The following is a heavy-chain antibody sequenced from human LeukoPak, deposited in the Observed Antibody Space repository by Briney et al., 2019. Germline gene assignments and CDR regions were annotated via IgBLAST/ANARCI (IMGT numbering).Heavy chain of an antibody. CDR1: GVSITTYY. CDR3: AKSGGYGLIDY. V-gene: IGHV4-59*08. J-gene: IGHJ4*02. CDR2: IYYTGST. D-gene: IGHD1-26*01. Sequence: SETLSLTCTVSGVSITTYYWSWIRQPPGKGLEWIGYIYYTGSTNYNPSLKSRVTISADTSKNEFSLRLTSVTAADTAMYYCAKSGGYGLIDYWGQGTRVTVSS.